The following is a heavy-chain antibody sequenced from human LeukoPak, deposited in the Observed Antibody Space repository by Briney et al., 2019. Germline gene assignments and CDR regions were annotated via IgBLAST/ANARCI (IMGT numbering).Heavy chain of an antibody. D-gene: IGHD6-19*01. Sequence: ASVKVSCKVSGYTLTELSMHWVRQAPGKGLEWMGGFDPEDGETIYAQKFQGRVTMTRDTSTSTVYMELSSLRSEDTAVYYCARESAVAGSVDYWGQGTLVTVSS. CDR2: FDPEDGET. J-gene: IGHJ4*02. CDR1: GYTLTELS. CDR3: ARESAVAGSVDY. V-gene: IGHV1-24*01.